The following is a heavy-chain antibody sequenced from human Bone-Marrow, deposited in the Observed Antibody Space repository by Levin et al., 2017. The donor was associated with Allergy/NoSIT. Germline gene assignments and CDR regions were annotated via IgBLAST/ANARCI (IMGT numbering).Heavy chain of an antibody. Sequence: SETLSLTCAVSGGSISSGGYSWSWIRQPPGKGLEWIGYIFHSGSTSYNPSLKSRVTISVDRSKNQFSLKLSSVTAADTAVYYCARDSFLAMEWGQGTLVTVSS. CDR1: GGSISSGGYS. V-gene: IGHV4-30-2*01. D-gene: IGHD2-15*01. CDR3: ARDSFLAME. J-gene: IGHJ4*02. CDR2: IFHSGST.